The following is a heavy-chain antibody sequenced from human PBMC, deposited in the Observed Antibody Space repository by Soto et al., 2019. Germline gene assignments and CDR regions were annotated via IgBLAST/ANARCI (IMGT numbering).Heavy chain of an antibody. CDR3: AGMPSTSGLRFDP. J-gene: IGHJ5*02. Sequence: SETLSLTCNMSGDSYSISTFSWSWIRQPPGKALQWIGFIYQSGVTSYNPSLASRVSISLDRSNNQCSLKLKSVTAADTAVYFCAGMPSTSGLRFDPWGPGTLLTVSS. CDR1: GDSYSISTFS. D-gene: IGHD6-19*01. CDR2: IYQSGVT. V-gene: IGHV4-30-2*01.